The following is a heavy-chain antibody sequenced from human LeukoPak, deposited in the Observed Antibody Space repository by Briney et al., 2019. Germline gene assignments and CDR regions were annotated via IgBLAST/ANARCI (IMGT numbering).Heavy chain of an antibody. Sequence: GGALRLSCAASGFTLIWYWMSWGRQAPGKGGGGGGNIKQDGSEKYYVDSVKGRFTISRDNAKNSLYLQMNSLRAEDTAVYYCARDQRNGYNYGAFDIWGQGTMVTVSS. CDR1: GFTLIWYW. CDR3: ARDQRNGYNYGAFDI. J-gene: IGHJ3*02. V-gene: IGHV3-7*01. D-gene: IGHD5-24*01. CDR2: IKQDGSEK.